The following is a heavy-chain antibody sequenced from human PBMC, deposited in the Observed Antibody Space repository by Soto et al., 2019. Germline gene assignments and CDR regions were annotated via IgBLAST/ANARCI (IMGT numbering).Heavy chain of an antibody. CDR1: GYTFTGYY. CDR3: ARDLTNWGSNYYYGMDV. CDR2: INPNSGGT. Sequence: ASVKLSCKASGYTFTGYYMHWVRQAPGQGLEWMGWINPNSGGTNYAQKFQGWVTMTRDTSISTAYMELSRLRSDDTAVYYCARDLTNWGSNYYYGMDVWGQGTTVTVSS. D-gene: IGHD3-16*01. V-gene: IGHV1-2*04. J-gene: IGHJ6*02.